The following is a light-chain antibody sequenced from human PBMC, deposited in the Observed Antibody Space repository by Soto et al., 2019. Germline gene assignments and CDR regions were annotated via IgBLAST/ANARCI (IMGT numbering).Light chain of an antibody. CDR2: GAS. V-gene: IGKV3-20*01. CDR3: QQYQTSPPSYT. J-gene: IGKJ2*01. CDR1: QSLTSDY. Sequence: EIVLTQSPGTLSLSPGERATLSCRASQSLTSDYLAWYQQKPGQAPRLLIYGASSRAAGIPDRFSGSGSGTDFTLTISRLEPEDFACYYCQQYQTSPPSYTFGQGTKWRS.